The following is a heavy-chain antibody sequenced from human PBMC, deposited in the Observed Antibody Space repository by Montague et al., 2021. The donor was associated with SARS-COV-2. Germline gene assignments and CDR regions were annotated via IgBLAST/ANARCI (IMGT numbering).Heavy chain of an antibody. D-gene: IGHD3-22*01. V-gene: IGHV4-39*07. CDR1: GVSISSSSYY. CDR2: IYYNGST. CDR3: ARDTRMAMLVVVNRYGLDV. Sequence: SETLSLTCTVSGVSISSSSYYWGWIRQPPGKGLEWIGSIYYNGSTYYNPSLKSRVTISVDTSKNHFSLKLSSVTAADTAVYYCARDTRMAMLVVVNRYGLDVWGQGTTVTVSS. J-gene: IGHJ6*02.